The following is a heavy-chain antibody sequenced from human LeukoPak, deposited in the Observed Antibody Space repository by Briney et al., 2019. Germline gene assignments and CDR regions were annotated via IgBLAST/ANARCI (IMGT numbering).Heavy chain of an antibody. CDR2: ISANSGKT. CDR1: GYNFATYG. Sequence: VASVKVSCKASGYNFATYGFCWVRQAPGHGLEWMGWISANSGKTTYAQKFQGRVTMTTDTSTTTAYMELRTLRPDDTAVYHCAKVAGDRMDYWGQGTLVTVSS. V-gene: IGHV1-18*01. D-gene: IGHD6-13*01. J-gene: IGHJ4*02. CDR3: AKVAGDRMDY.